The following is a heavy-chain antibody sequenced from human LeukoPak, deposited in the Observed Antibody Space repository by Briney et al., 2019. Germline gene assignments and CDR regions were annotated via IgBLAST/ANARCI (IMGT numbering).Heavy chain of an antibody. V-gene: IGHV5-51*01. J-gene: IGHJ5*02. CDR2: IFPGDSDT. CDR1: RASLSRCW. Sequence: GEPLQIACEASRASLSRCWDGEGLRLPRKGLEWMWIIFPGDSDTRYSPSFEGQATISADESISTAYLQRKSQKASDTAVYYCARQPGSGAWAQGTLVTVSS. CDR3: ARQPGSGA. D-gene: IGHD1-14*01.